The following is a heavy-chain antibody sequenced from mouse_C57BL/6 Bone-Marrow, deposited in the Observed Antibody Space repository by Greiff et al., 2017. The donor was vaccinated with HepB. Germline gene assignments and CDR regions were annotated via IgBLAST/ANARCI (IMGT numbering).Heavy chain of an antibody. V-gene: IGHV1-63*01. CDR3: ARDSTYYFDY. Sequence: VQVVESGAELVRPGTSVKMSCKASGYTFTNYWIGWAKQRPGHGLEWIGDIYPGGGYTNYNEKFKGKATLTADKSSSTAYMQFSSLTSEDSAIYYCARDSTYYFDYWGQGTTLTVSS. CDR1: GYTFTNYW. J-gene: IGHJ2*01. D-gene: IGHD2-5*01. CDR2: IYPGGGYT.